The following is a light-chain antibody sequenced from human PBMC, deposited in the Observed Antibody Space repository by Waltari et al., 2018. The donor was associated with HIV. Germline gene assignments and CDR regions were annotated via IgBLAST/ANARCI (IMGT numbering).Light chain of an antibody. CDR3: QQSYSTPRT. V-gene: IGKV1-39*01. Sequence: DIQMTQSPSSLSASVGNRVNITCRASQSISSNLHWYQQKPGKAPKLLIYAASSLQSGVPSRFSGSGSGTDFTLTISSLQPEDFATYYCQQSYSTPRTFGQGTKVEIK. CDR1: QSISSN. J-gene: IGKJ1*01. CDR2: AAS.